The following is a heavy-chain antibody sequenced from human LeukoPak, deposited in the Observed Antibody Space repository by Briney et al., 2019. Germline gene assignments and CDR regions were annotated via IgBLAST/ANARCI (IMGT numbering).Heavy chain of an antibody. J-gene: IGHJ5*02. D-gene: IGHD4-17*01. Sequence: SETLSLTCTVSGYSISSGYYWGWIRQPPGKGLEWIGSIYHSGSTYYNPSLKSRVTISIDTSENHFSLKLRSVTAADTAIYYCAKVFLFGDYRYPGEEYNWFDPWGRGTLVTVSS. V-gene: IGHV4-38-2*02. CDR3: AKVFLFGDYRYPGEEYNWFDP. CDR2: IYHSGST. CDR1: GYSISSGYY.